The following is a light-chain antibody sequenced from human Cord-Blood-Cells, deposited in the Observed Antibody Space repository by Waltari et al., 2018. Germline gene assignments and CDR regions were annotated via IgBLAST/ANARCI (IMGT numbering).Light chain of an antibody. CDR1: QSVSSSP. Sequence: ESMLTQSPATLSLAPGKSATLTCRASQSVSSSPVAWYQQKHGQAPRLLSYGASSRAPGIPDRCSGSGSGTDFTLTISRLEPEDFAVYYGAPYGSSSWTFGQGTKVEIK. J-gene: IGKJ1*01. V-gene: IGKV3-20*01. CDR3: APYGSSSWT. CDR2: GAS.